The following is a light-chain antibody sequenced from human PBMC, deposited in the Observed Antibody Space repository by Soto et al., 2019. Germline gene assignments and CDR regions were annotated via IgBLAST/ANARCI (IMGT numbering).Light chain of an antibody. V-gene: IGKV1-5*01. J-gene: IGKJ1*01. CDR2: GSA. CDR3: QHHNRYVQA. CDR1: QSLRHY. Sequence: DIQMTQSHPTHPASVRDRATITCQASQSLRHYPAQHQQIPGKTPKLLNYGSAPLQRGVPSSSSCSGTATEFTLTISSLQPDDFGTYLCQHHNRYVQAFGQGTKV.